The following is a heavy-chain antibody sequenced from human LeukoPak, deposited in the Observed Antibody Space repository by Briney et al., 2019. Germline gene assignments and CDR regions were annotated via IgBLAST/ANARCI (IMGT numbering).Heavy chain of an antibody. Sequence: WGSLRLTSGCSGVALRNSAMMWVRHAPGTGLQWVSTITGYGATFYADSVSGRFTIFRDTSMNTLFLQMNSLGAEDTAVYYCAKGAAAGKVDWFDPWGQGTLVTVSS. CDR1: GVALRNSA. J-gene: IGHJ5*02. D-gene: IGHD6-13*01. CDR3: AKGAAAGKVDWFDP. CDR2: ITGYGAT. V-gene: IGHV3-23*01.